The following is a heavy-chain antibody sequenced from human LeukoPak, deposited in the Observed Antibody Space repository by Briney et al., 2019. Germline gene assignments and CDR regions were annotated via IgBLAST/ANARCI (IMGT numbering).Heavy chain of an antibody. CDR2: INTNTGNP. CDR1: GYTFTSFP. V-gene: IGHV7-4-1*02. D-gene: IGHD3-22*01. J-gene: IGHJ3*02. CDR3: ARVSYDSSGYNDAFDI. Sequence: ASVKVSCKASGYTFTSFPMNWVRQAPGQGLEWMGWINTNTGNPTYAQGFTGRFVFSLDTSVSTAYLQISSLKAEDTAVYYCARVSYDSSGYNDAFDIWGQGTMVTVSS.